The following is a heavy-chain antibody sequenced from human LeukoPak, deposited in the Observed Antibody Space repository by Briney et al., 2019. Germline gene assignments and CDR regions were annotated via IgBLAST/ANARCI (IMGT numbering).Heavy chain of an antibody. Sequence: ASETLSLTCAVYGGSFSDYYWSWIRQPPGKGLERIGEINHSGSTNYNPSLKSRVTISVDTSKNQFSLKLSSMTAADRAVYYCARRVRGVNDAFDIWGQGTMVTVSS. D-gene: IGHD3-10*01. CDR1: GGSFSDYY. CDR2: INHSGST. V-gene: IGHV4-34*01. CDR3: ARRVRGVNDAFDI. J-gene: IGHJ3*02.